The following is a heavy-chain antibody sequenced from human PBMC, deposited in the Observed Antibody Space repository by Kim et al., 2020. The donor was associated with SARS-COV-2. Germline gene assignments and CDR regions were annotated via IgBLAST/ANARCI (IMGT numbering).Heavy chain of an antibody. CDR1: GGSFSGYY. Sequence: SETLSLTCAVYGGSFSGYYWSWIRQSPGKGLEWIGEINHSGAISHNPSLKSRLTISMDTSKNQFSLKLTSVTAADTAFYYCARGRAGVVPSPVLGLGPYYEYFIMDVWGPGTAVTVAS. J-gene: IGHJ6*02. CDR2: INHSGAI. V-gene: IGHV4-34*01. CDR3: ARGRAGVVPSPVLGLGPYYEYFIMDV. D-gene: IGHD3-3*01.